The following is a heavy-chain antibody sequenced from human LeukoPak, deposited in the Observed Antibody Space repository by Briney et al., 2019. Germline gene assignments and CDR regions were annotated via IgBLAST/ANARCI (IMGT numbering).Heavy chain of an antibody. Sequence: GGSMRLSCAASGFTFSSPEMNWVRQAPGEGREWVSYISSSGSTIYYADSVKGRFSISRDNAKNSLYLQMNSLRAADTAVYYCARDGRGYSSSWFDYWGQGTLVTVSS. J-gene: IGHJ4*02. V-gene: IGHV3-48*03. CDR3: ARDGRGYSSSWFDY. CDR1: GFTFSSPE. CDR2: ISSSGSTI. D-gene: IGHD6-13*01.